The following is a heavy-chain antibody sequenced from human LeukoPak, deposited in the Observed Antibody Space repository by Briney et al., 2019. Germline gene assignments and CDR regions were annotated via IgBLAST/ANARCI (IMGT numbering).Heavy chain of an antibody. Sequence: GRSLRLSCAASGFTFDDYAMHWVRQAPGKGLEWVPGISWNSGSIGYADSVKGRFTISRDNAKNSLYLQMNSLRAEDTALYYCAKDMGSSGWYYFDYWGQGTLVTVSS. CDR3: AKDMGSSGWYYFDY. CDR2: ISWNSGSI. V-gene: IGHV3-9*01. CDR1: GFTFDDYA. D-gene: IGHD6-19*01. J-gene: IGHJ4*02.